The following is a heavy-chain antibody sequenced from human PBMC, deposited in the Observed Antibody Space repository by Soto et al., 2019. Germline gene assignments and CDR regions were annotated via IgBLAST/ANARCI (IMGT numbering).Heavy chain of an antibody. D-gene: IGHD3-9*01. V-gene: IGHV4-34*01. J-gene: IGHJ5*02. CDR2: INHSGST. Sequence: QVQLQQWGAGLLKPSETLSLTCAVYGGSFSGYYWSWIRQPPGKGLEWIGEINHSGSTNYNPSLKSRVTISVDTSKNQFSLKLSSVTAADTAVYYCARGLLSLRYDILTGYNNHNWFDPWGQGTLVTVSS. CDR3: ARGLLSLRYDILTGYNNHNWFDP. CDR1: GGSFSGYY.